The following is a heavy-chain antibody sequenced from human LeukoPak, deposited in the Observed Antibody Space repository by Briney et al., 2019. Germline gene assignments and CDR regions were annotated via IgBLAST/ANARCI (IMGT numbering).Heavy chain of an antibody. CDR3: ARRNAGYSSGWYVHTHYYYYYYMDV. CDR1: GGSFSGYY. J-gene: IGHJ6*03. Sequence: PSETLSLTCAVYGGSFSGYYWSWIRQPPGKGLEWIGEINHSGSTNYNPSLKSRVTISVDTSKNQFSLKLSSVTAADTAVYYCARRNAGYSSGWYVHTHYYYYYYMDVWGKGTTVAVSS. V-gene: IGHV4-34*01. CDR2: INHSGST. D-gene: IGHD6-19*01.